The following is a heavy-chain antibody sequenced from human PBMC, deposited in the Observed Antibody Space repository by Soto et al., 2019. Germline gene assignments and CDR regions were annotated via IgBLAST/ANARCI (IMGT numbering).Heavy chain of an antibody. D-gene: IGHD5-18*01. J-gene: IGHJ6*02. CDR3: ARDMDTAIDYYYGMDV. Sequence: VQLLESGGGFAQPGGSLRLSCAASGFVFSKSGMNWVRQAPGKGLEWVSYISSSSSTIYYADSVKGRFTISRDNAKNSLYLQMNSLRDEDTAVYYCARDMDTAIDYYYGMDVWGQGTTVTVSS. CDR2: ISSSSSTI. V-gene: IGHV3-48*02. CDR1: GFVFSKSG.